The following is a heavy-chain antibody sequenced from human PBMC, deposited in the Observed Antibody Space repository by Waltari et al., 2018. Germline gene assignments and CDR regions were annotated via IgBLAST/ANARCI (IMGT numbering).Heavy chain of an antibody. Sequence: QVQLQESGPGLVKPSETLSLTCTVSGGSISSYYWSWIRQPAGKGLEWIGRIYTSGSTNYNPSLKSRVTMSVDTSKNQFSLKLSSVTAADTAVYYCARDIAARPNYYYMDVWGKGTTVTISS. V-gene: IGHV4-4*07. CDR3: ARDIAARPNYYYMDV. CDR2: IYTSGST. J-gene: IGHJ6*03. D-gene: IGHD6-6*01. CDR1: GGSISSYY.